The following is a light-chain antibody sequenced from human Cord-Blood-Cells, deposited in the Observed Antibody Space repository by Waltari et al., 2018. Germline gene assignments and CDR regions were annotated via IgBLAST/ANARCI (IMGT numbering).Light chain of an antibody. J-gene: IGLJ3*02. CDR3: QSYDSSLSGSV. CDR1: SSTTRAGSV. V-gene: IGLV1-40*01. CDR2: GNS. Sequence: QSVLTQPPSVSGAPRQRVTISCTGSSSTTRAGSVVHSYQQPPEPAHKLPIYGNSNRPSGVPDRFSGLKSGTSASLAITGLQAEDEADYYCQSYDSSLSGSVFGGGTKLTVL.